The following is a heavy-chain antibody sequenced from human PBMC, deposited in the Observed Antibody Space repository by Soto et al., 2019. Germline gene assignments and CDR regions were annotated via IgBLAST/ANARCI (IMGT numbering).Heavy chain of an antibody. D-gene: IGHD3-16*01. CDR1: GGAFSIYA. V-gene: IGHV1-69*13. CDR2: IIPIFGTA. J-gene: IGHJ5*02. Sequence: SVKVSCKASGGAFSIYAISWVRQAPGQGLEWMGGIIPIFGTANYAQKFQGRVTITADESTSTAYMELSSLRSEDTAVYYCARARNYAYNWFDPWGQGTLVTVSS. CDR3: ARARNYAYNWFDP.